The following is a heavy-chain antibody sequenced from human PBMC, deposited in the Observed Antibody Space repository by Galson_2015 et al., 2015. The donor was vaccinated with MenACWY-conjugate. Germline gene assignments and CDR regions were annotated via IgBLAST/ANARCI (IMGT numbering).Heavy chain of an antibody. CDR3: ARVPGYYGSGNYPLGDY. CDR1: GYTFTGYY. V-gene: IGHV1-46*01. D-gene: IGHD3-10*01. CDR2: INPSGGST. J-gene: IGHJ4*02. Sequence: SVKVSCKASGYTFTGYYIHWVRQAPGQGLEWMGMINPSGGSTYYAQKFQGRVTMTRDTSTSTAYMELRSLRSDDTAVYYCARVPGYYGSGNYPLGDYWGQGTLVTVSS.